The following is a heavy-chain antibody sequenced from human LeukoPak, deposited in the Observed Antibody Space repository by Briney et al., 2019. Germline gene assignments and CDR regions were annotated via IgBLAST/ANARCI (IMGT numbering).Heavy chain of an antibody. Sequence: SETLSLTCTVSGGSISRYYWSWIRQPPGKGLEWIGYISYTGSTTYNSSLKSRVTISLDTSQNQFSLKLSSVTAADTAVYYCARDRFDDSNGYYYHYYYYMDVWGKGTTVTVSS. D-gene: IGHD3-22*01. J-gene: IGHJ6*03. CDR3: ARDRFDDSNGYYYHYYYYMDV. V-gene: IGHV4-59*12. CDR2: ISYTGST. CDR1: GGSISRYY.